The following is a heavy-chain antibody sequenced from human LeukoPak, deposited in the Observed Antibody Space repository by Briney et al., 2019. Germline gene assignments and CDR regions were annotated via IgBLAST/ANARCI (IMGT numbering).Heavy chain of an antibody. J-gene: IGHJ4*02. CDR1: GFTFDDYA. CDR3: AKDSSPNILTGSSFDY. V-gene: IGHV3-9*01. D-gene: IGHD3-9*01. CDR2: ISWNSGSI. Sequence: PGGSLRLSCAASGFTFDDYAMHWVRQAPGKGLEWVSGISWNSGSIGYADSVKGRFTISRDNAKNPLYLQTNSLRAEDTALYYCAKDSSPNILTGSSFDYWGQGALVTVSS.